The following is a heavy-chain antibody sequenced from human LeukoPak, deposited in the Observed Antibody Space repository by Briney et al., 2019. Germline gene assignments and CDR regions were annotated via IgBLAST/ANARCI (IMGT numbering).Heavy chain of an antibody. V-gene: IGHV4-59*01. Sequence: SETLSLTCTVSGGSISSYYWSWIRQPPGKGLEWIGYIYYSGSTNYNPSLESRVTISVDTSKNQFSLKLSSVTAADTAVYYCAMRGYGDYYYYYMDVWGKGTTVTISS. J-gene: IGHJ6*03. CDR2: IYYSGST. CDR3: AMRGYGDYYYYYMDV. CDR1: GGSISSYY. D-gene: IGHD4-17*01.